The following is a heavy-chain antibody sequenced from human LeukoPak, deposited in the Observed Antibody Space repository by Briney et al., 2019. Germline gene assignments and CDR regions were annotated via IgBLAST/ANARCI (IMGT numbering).Heavy chain of an antibody. CDR1: GFTFSSYE. V-gene: IGHV3-48*03. D-gene: IGHD3-22*01. Sequence: GGSLRLSCAASGFTFSSYEMNWVRQAPGKGLEWVSYISSSGSTIYYADSVKGRFTISRDNAKNSLYLQMNSLRAEDTAVYYCARGGYDSSGYYSFWYFDLWGRGTLVTVSS. CDR2: ISSSGSTI. CDR3: ARGGYDSSGYYSFWYFDL. J-gene: IGHJ2*01.